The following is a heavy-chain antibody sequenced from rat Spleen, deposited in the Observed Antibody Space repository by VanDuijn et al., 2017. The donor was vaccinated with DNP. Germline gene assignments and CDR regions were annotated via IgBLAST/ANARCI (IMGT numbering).Heavy chain of an antibody. CDR3: VRWNSGHFDY. CDR1: GFTFSNYA. V-gene: IGHV5-22*01. D-gene: IGHD4-3*01. Sequence: EVQLVESGGGLVRPGRSLKLSCAASGFTFSNYAMAWVRQAPKKGLEWVATISYDGGYINYGDSVKGRFTISRDNAKSTLYLQMNSLRSEDMATYYCVRWNSGHFDYWGQGVMVTVSS. CDR2: ISYDGGYI. J-gene: IGHJ2*01.